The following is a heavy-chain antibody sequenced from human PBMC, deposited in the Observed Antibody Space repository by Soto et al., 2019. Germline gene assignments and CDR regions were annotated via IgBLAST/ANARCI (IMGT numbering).Heavy chain of an antibody. CDR2: INPNGGST. D-gene: IGHD5-18*01. CDR1: GYTFTHYY. V-gene: IGHV1-46*01. CDR3: ATSVNSAMAFDY. Sequence: QVQLVQSGAEVKKPGASVKVSCKASGYTFTHYYIHWVRQAPGQGLEWMGIINPNGGSTTYAQKFRAGFTMTRDTSTSTVYMELSSLRSEDSTVYYCATSVNSAMAFDYWGQGTLVTVSS. J-gene: IGHJ4*02.